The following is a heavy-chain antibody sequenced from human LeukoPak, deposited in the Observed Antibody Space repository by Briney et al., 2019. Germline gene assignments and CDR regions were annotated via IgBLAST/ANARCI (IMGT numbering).Heavy chain of an antibody. CDR2: INSDGSST. J-gene: IGHJ5*02. CDR1: GFTFSSYW. Sequence: PGGSLRLSCAASGFTFSSYWMHWVRQAPGKGLVWVSRINSDGSSTYYADSVKGRFTVSRDNSKNTLYLQMNSLRAEDTAVYYCAKDFYGSGSNWFDPWGQGTLVTVSS. V-gene: IGHV3-74*01. CDR3: AKDFYGSGSNWFDP. D-gene: IGHD3-10*01.